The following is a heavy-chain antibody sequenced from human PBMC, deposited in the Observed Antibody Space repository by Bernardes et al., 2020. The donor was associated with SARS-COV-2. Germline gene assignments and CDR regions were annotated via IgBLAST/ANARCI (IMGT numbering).Heavy chain of an antibody. V-gene: IGHV4-59*01. D-gene: IGHD5-12*01. CDR3: ARGRSGVTTIFAYYYMDV. Sequence: SEPLSLTCTLSGGSFSDYYWSWIRQPPGKGLEWIGYIYYSGSTNYNSSLKSRVTISVDTSKNHFSLKLRSVTAADTALYYCARGRSGVTTIFAYYYMDVWGKGTTVTVSS. CDR2: IYYSGST. CDR1: GGSFSDYY. J-gene: IGHJ6*03.